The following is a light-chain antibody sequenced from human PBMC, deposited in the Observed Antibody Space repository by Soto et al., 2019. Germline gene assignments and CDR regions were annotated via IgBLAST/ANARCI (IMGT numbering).Light chain of an antibody. CDR1: QTISSY. Sequence: DIPMTQSPSSLSASVGDRVTITCRASQTISSYLNWYQQKPGKAPNLLIYAASSLRSGVPSKFSGSGSGTDFTLTISSLQPEDAATYYCQQSYNTPSFGQGTRLEIK. V-gene: IGKV1-39*01. J-gene: IGKJ5*01. CDR2: AAS. CDR3: QQSYNTPS.